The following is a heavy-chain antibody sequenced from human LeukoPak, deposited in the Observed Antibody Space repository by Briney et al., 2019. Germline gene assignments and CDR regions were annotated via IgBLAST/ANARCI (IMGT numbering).Heavy chain of an antibody. CDR2: ISWNSGSI. Sequence: GRSLRPSCAASGFTFDDYAMHWVRQAPGKGLEWVSGISWNSGSIGYADSVKGRFTISRDNAKNSLYLQMNSLRAEDTALYYCAKDIGSGYDLGGVAYYYGMDVWGQGTTVTVSS. CDR1: GFTFDDYA. CDR3: AKDIGSGYDLGGVAYYYGMDV. D-gene: IGHD5-12*01. V-gene: IGHV3-9*01. J-gene: IGHJ6*02.